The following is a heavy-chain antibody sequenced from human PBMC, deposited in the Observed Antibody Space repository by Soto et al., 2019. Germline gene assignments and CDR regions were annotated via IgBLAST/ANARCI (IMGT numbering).Heavy chain of an antibody. Sequence: SETLSLTCTVSGDSVSNGNSYWSWIRQPPGKGLEWIGYTYYSGSTNYNPSLKSRVTISVDTSKNQFSLRLSSVTAADTAVYYCARGGAYYYYGMDVWGQGTTVTVSS. J-gene: IGHJ6*02. V-gene: IGHV4-61*01. CDR2: TYYSGST. CDR1: GDSVSNGNSY. CDR3: ARGGAYYYYGMDV.